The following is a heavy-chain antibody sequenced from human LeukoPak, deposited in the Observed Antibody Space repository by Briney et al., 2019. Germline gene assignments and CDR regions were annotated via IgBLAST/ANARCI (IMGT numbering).Heavy chain of an antibody. V-gene: IGHV4-59*08. CDR3: ARHERGDSSRFDY. CDR2: IYYSGST. D-gene: IGHD4-11*01. CDR1: GGSISSYY. J-gene: IGHJ4*02. Sequence: SETLSLTCTVSGGSISSYYWSWIRQPPGKGLEWIGYIYYSGSTNYNPSLKSRVTISVDTSKNQFSLKLSSVTAADTAVYYCARHERGDSSRFDYWGQGTLVTVSS.